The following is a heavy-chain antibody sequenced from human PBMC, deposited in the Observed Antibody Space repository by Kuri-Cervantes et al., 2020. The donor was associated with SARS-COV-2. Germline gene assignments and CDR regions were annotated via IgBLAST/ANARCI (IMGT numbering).Heavy chain of an antibody. V-gene: IGHV1-2*02. D-gene: IGHD2-15*01. J-gene: IGHJ3*02. Sequence: SVKGSCKASGYTFTGYYMHWVRQANGQGLEWMGWINPNSGGTNYAQKFQGRVTMTRDTSISTAYMELSRLRSDDTAVYYCAREGGSRYHDAFDIWGKGTMVTVSS. CDR1: GYTFTGYY. CDR2: INPNSGGT. CDR3: AREGGSRYHDAFDI.